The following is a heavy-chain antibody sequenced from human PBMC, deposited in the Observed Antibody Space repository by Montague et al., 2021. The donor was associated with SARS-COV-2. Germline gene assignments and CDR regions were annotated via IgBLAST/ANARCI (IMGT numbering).Heavy chain of an antibody. D-gene: IGHD3-22*01. V-gene: IGHV4-59*01. Sequence: SETLSLTCTVSGGSISSYYWSWIRQPPGKGLGWIGYIYYSGSTNYNPSLKSRVTISVGTSKNQFSLKVRSVTAADTAVYYCARGDYYDSTGYYDYWGQGTLVTVSS. J-gene: IGHJ4*01. CDR1: GGSISSYY. CDR2: IYYSGST. CDR3: ARGDYYDSTGYYDY.